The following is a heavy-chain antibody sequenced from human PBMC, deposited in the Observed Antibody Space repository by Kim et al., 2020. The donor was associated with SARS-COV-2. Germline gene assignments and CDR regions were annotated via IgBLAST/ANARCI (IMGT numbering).Heavy chain of an antibody. V-gene: IGHV1-69*04. CDR2: IIPILGIA. CDR1: GGTFSSYA. Sequence: SVKVSCNASGGTFSSYAISWVRQAPGQGLEWMGRIIPILGIANYAQKFQGRVTITADKSTSTAYMELSSLRSEDTAVYYCARGDYYGSGERYWGQGTLVTVSS. D-gene: IGHD3-10*01. CDR3: ARGDYYGSGERY. J-gene: IGHJ4*02.